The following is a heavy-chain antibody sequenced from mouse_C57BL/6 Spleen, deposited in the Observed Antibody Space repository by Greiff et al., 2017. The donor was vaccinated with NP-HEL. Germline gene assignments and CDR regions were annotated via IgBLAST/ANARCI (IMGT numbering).Heavy chain of an antibody. J-gene: IGHJ1*03. CDR3: AREDTTVRYWYFDV. Sequence: EVQLVESGPGLVKPSQSLSLTCSVTGYSITSGYYWNWIRQFPGNKLEWMGYISYDGSNNYNPSLKNRISITRDTSKNQFFLKLNSVTTEDTATYYCAREDTTVRYWYFDVWGTGTTVTVSS. D-gene: IGHD1-1*01. CDR1: GYSITSGYY. V-gene: IGHV3-6*01. CDR2: ISYDGSN.